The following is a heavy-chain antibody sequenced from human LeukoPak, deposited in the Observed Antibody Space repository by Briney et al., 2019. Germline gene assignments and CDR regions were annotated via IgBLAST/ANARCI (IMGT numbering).Heavy chain of an antibody. CDR3: ARGSPLHSYGYRGFDY. CDR2: IIPIFGTA. CDR1: GGTFSSYA. J-gene: IGHJ4*02. V-gene: IGHV1-69*06. Sequence: SVKVSCKASGGTFSSYAISWVRQAPGQGLEWMGGIIPIFGTANYAQKFQGRVTITADKSTSTAYMELSSLRSEDTAVYYCARGSPLHSYGYRGFDYWGQGTLVTVSS. D-gene: IGHD5-18*01.